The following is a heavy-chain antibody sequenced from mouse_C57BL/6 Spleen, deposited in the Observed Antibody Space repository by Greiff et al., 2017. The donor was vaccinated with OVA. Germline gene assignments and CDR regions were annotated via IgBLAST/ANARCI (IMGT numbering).Heavy chain of an antibody. J-gene: IGHJ2*01. CDR3: ARSPNTTVVYFDY. Sequence: EVQGVESGGGLVQPGGSLSLSCAASGFTFTDYYMSWVRQPPGKALEWLGFIRNKANGYTTEYSASVKGRFTISRDNSQSILYLQMNALRAEDSATYYCARSPNTTVVYFDYWGQGTTLTVSS. D-gene: IGHD1-1*01. CDR1: GFTFTDYY. CDR2: IRNKANGYTT. V-gene: IGHV7-3*01.